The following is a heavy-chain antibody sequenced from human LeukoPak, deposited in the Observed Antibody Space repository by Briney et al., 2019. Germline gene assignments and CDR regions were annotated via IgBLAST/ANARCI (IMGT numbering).Heavy chain of an antibody. J-gene: IGHJ3*02. D-gene: IGHD1-26*01. Sequence: GGSLRLSCAASGFTFSSYSMNWVRQAPGKGLEWVSSISSSSSYIYYADSVKGRFTISRDNAKNSLYLQMNSLRAEDTAVYYCARVGSGGTREDTFDIWGQGTMVTVSS. CDR2: ISSSSSYI. V-gene: IGHV3-21*01. CDR3: ARVGSGGTREDTFDI. CDR1: GFTFSSYS.